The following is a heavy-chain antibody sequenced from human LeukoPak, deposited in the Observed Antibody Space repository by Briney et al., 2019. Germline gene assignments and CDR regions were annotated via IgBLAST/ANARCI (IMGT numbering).Heavy chain of an antibody. Sequence: SVKVSCKASGGTFSSYAISWVRQAPGQGLEWMGRIIPILGIANYAQKFQGRVTITADKSTSTAYMELSSLRSDDTAVYYCARGIAAAGDFDYWGQGTLVTVSS. CDR2: IIPILGIA. V-gene: IGHV1-69*04. D-gene: IGHD6-13*01. J-gene: IGHJ4*02. CDR1: GGTFSSYA. CDR3: ARGIAAAGDFDY.